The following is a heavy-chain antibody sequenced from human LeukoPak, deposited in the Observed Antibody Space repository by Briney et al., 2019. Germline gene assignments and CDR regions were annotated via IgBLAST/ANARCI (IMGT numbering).Heavy chain of an antibody. CDR3: ARDYGGNSYPFDY. D-gene: IGHD4-23*01. CDR2: IYHSGST. CDR1: GYSISSGYY. J-gene: IGHJ4*02. Sequence: SETLSLTCTVSGYSISSGYYWGWIRPPSGKGLEWIGSIYHSGSTYYNPSLKSRVTISVDTSKNQFSLKLSSVAAADTAVYYCARDYGGNSYPFDYWGQGTLVTVSS. V-gene: IGHV4-38-2*02.